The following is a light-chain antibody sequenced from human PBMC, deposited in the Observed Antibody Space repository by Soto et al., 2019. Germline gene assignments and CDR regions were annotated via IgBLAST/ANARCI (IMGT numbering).Light chain of an antibody. J-gene: IGLJ1*01. Sequence: QSVLTQPRSVPGSPGQSVTISCTGTSSDIGNYDYVSWYQQHPTKAPKLIIYHVSKRPSGVPDRFSGSKSGNTASLIISGLQAEDEADYYCCSYAGSYTFARNVFGTGTKVTVL. CDR3: CSYAGSYTFARNV. V-gene: IGLV2-11*01. CDR2: HVS. CDR1: SSDIGNYDY.